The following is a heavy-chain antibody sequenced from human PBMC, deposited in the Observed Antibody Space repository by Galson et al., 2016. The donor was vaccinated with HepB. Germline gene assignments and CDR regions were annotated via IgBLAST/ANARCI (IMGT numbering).Heavy chain of an antibody. Sequence: SGGSFSSYGISWVRQAPGQGLEWMGEVIPIVGIEKYAQKFQGRVTITADESTNIAYMEVSTLTSEDTAVYYCARGFSDYVWGNYRHFDSWGQGTLVIVSS. CDR1: GGSFSSYG. J-gene: IGHJ4*02. V-gene: IGHV1-69*01. CDR2: VIPIVGIE. CDR3: ARGFSDYVWGNYRHFDS. D-gene: IGHD3-16*02.